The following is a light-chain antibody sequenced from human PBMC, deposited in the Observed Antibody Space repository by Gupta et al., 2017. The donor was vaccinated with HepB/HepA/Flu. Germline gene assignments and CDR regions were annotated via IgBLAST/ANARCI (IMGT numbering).Light chain of an antibody. CDR2: DAS. CDR3: QHRSNGPLT. J-gene: IGKJ4*01. CDR1: QSVSSN. V-gene: IGKV3-11*01. Sequence: EIVLTQSPATLSLSPGERATLSCRASQSVSSNLAWYQQKAGQAPRLLIYDASNRATGIPARLSGSGSGTDCTLTINSIEPEDFAVYYCQHRSNGPLTFGGGTKLEIK.